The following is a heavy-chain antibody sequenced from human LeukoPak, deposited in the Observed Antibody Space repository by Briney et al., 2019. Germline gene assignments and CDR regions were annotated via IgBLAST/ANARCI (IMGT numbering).Heavy chain of an antibody. J-gene: IGHJ4*02. CDR3: GRTSNYWSPYFDY. Sequence: PSETLSLTCTVSGGSIRSDFWSWIRQPPGKGLVWIGYLYYSGSTNYSTSLNSRVTISIDTSKNKFSLQLTSVTAAGTAVYYCGRTSNYWSPYFDYWGQGALVTVSS. CDR1: GGSIRSDF. D-gene: IGHD1-1*01. V-gene: IGHV4-59*01. CDR2: LYYSGST.